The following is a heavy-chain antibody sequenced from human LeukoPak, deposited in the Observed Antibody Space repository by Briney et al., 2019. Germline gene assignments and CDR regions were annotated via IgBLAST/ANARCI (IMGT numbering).Heavy chain of an antibody. J-gene: IGHJ4*02. CDR1: GGFISSYY. CDR3: ARGSHYGGNSVLDY. D-gene: IGHD4-23*01. V-gene: IGHV4-4*07. Sequence: PSETLSLTCTVSGGFISSYYWSWIRQPAGEGLEWIGRIYTSGSTNYNPSLKSRVTMSVDTSKNQFSLKLSSVTAADTAVYYCARGSHYGGNSVLDYWGQGTLVTVSS. CDR2: IYTSGST.